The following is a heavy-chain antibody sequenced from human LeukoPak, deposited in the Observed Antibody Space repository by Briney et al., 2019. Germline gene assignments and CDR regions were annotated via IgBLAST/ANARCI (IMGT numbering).Heavy chain of an antibody. CDR1: GFSFSGYA. V-gene: IGHV3-23*01. CDR3: VATRRRANDY. CDR2: ISGGDAT. J-gene: IGHJ4*02. D-gene: IGHD5-12*01. Sequence: SGGSLRLSCIASGFSFSGYAMSWVRQAPGKGLEWVSAISGGDATYYADSVKGRFTISRDNSKNTLYLQMNSLRAEDTAVYYTVATRRRANDYWGQGTLVTVSS.